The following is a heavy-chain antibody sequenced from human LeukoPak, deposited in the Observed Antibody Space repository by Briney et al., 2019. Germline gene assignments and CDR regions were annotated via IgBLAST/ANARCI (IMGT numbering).Heavy chain of an antibody. CDR1: GFTFSNYW. J-gene: IGHJ4*02. D-gene: IGHD2-8*01. CDR3: ARDPRIYCTNGICRDDYFDN. V-gene: IGHV3-7*01. Sequence: PGGSLRLSCAASGFTFSNYWMSWVRQAPGKELEWVASIKEDGSDKYYVDSVKGRFTISRDNAKDSLFLQMNSLRAEDTAIYYCARDPRIYCTNGICRDDYFDNWGQGTLVTVSS. CDR2: IKEDGSDK.